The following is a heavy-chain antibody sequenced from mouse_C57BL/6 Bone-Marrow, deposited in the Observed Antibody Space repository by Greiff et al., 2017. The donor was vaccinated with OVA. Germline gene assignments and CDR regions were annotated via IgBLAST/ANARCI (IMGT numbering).Heavy chain of an antibody. Sequence: VQLLQSGADLMKPGASVKLSCKATGYTFTGYWIAWVQQSPGHGLEWIGEIFHGSGSTYYKEKFKGKVTITTDTASNTAYLQISSLTTEDSAIYYCATYYCGGVTGHYCDCWGKGTTLTVSS. V-gene: IGHV1-9*01. D-gene: IGHD1-1*01. CDR2: IFHGSGST. CDR3: ATYYCGGVTGHYCDC. CDR1: GYTFTGYW. J-gene: IGHJ2*01.